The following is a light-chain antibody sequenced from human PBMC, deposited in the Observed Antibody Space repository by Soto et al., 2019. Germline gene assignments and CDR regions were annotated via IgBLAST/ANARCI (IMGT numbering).Light chain of an antibody. J-gene: IGKJ5*01. CDR1: QSVSRN. CDR3: QQYKDWPPIT. Sequence: MVMTQPPATLSVSPGERATLSCGSSQSVSRNLAWYQQKPGQPPRLLIFGASTRVTGIPARFSGSGSGTEFTLSINSLQSEDFAVYYCQQYKDWPPITFGQGTRLEIK. CDR2: GAS. V-gene: IGKV3-15*01.